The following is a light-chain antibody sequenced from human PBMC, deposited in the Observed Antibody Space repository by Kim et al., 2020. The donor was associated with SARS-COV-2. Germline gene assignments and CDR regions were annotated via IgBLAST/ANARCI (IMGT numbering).Light chain of an antibody. CDR1: SGHSSYA. CDR3: QTWGAGIHVV. V-gene: IGLV4-69*01. J-gene: IGLJ2*01. Sequence: QPVLTQSPSASASLGASVKLTCTLPSGHSSYAIAWHQQQPEKGPRYLMKVNSDGSHNKGDGIPDRFSGSSSGAERYLTISSLQPEDEADYYCQTWGAGIHVVFGGGTKLTVL. CDR2: VNSDGSH.